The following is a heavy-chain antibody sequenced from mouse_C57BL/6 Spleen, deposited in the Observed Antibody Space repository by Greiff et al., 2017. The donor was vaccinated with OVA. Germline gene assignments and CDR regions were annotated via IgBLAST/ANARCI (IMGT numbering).Heavy chain of an antibody. V-gene: IGHV1-52*01. CDR2: IDPSDSET. CDR3: ARGRDRYFDV. Sequence: QVQLQQPGAELVRPGSSVKLSCKASGYTFTSYWMHWVKQRPIQGLEWIVNIDPSDSETHYNQKFKDKATLTVDKSSSTAYMQLSSLTSEDSAVYYCARGRDRYFDVWGTGTTVTVSS. J-gene: IGHJ1*03. CDR1: GYTFTSYW.